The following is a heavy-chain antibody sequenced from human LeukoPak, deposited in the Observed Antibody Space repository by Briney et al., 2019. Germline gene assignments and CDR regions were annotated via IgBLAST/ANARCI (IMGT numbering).Heavy chain of an antibody. CDR2: IHHSGKT. Sequence: SSGTLSLTCAVSGDSISSINWWTWVRLSPEKGLEWIGEIHHSGKTNYNPSLKSRVNISLDKSKNHFSLRVNSAVAADTAIYYCARAPDTAIPYYYMDVWGKGTTVTVSS. V-gene: IGHV4-4*02. D-gene: IGHD5-18*01. J-gene: IGHJ6*03. CDR3: ARAPDTAIPYYYMDV. CDR1: GDSISSINW.